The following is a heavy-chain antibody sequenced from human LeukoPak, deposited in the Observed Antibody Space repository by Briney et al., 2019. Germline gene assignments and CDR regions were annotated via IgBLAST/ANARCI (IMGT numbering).Heavy chain of an antibody. CDR1: GDSFTSYY. CDR2: VTHGGGT. CDR3: GGGGTIAAAGVDY. D-gene: IGHD6-13*01. V-gene: IGHV4-34*01. Sequence: PSETLSLTCAVYGDSFTSYYWSWIRQPPGKGLEWIGRVTHGGGTNYNPSLKSRVTISADTSRNQFSLKLSSVTAADTAVYFCGGGGTIAAAGVDYWGHGTLVTVSS. J-gene: IGHJ4*01.